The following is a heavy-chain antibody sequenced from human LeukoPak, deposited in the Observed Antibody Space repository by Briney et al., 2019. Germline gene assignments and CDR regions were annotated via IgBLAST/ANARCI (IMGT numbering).Heavy chain of an antibody. CDR3: ARQEGSQNFDY. J-gene: IGHJ4*02. V-gene: IGHV4-39*01. CDR1: GGSISSSSYY. Sequence: PSETLSLTCTVSGGSISSSSYYWGWIRQPPGKGLEWIGCIYYSGSTYYNPSLKSRVTISVDTSKNQFSLKLSSVTAADTAVYYCARQEGSQNFDYWGQGTLVTVSS. CDR2: IYYSGST.